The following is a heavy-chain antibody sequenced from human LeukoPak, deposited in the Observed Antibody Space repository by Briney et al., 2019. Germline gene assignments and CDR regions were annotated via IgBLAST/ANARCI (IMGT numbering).Heavy chain of an antibody. V-gene: IGHV3-7*01. CDR1: GFTFSSYQ. Sequence: GGSLRPSCAASGFTFSSYQMNWVRQAPGKGLEWVANIKQDGSEQYYVDSVKGRFTISRDNAKNSLYLQMNSLRVDDTAVYYCARGFEASPNWFDPWGQGTLVTVSS. J-gene: IGHJ5*02. CDR3: ARGFEASPNWFDP. CDR2: IKQDGSEQ.